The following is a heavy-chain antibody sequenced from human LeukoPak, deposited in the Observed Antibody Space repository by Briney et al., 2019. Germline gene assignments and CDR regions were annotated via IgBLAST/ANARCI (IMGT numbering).Heavy chain of an antibody. CDR3: ARSSSGSGGYYMDV. D-gene: IGHD1-26*01. CDR1: GFTFTTYW. CDR2: IKQDGSEK. V-gene: IGHV3-7*01. J-gene: IGHJ6*03. Sequence: RGGSLRLSCAASGFTFTTYWMAWVRQAPGKGLEWVASIKQDGSEKYYVDSVKGRFTISRDNAKNSLYLQMNSLRAEDTAVYYCARSSSGSGGYYMDVWGKGTTVTVSS.